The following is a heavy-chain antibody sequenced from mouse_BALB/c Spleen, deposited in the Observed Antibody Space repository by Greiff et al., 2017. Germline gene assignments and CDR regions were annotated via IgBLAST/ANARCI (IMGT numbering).Heavy chain of an antibody. D-gene: IGHD2-2*01. CDR3: ARVYGYYYAMDY. CDR2: ISSGSSTI. CDR1: GFTFSSFG. V-gene: IGHV5-17*02. Sequence: EVQLVESGGGLVQPGGSRKLSCAASGFTFSSFGMHWVRQAPEKGLEWVAYISSGSSTIYYADTVKGRFTISRDNPKNTLFLQMTSLRSEDTAMYYCARVYGYYYAMDYWGQGTSVTVSS. J-gene: IGHJ4*01.